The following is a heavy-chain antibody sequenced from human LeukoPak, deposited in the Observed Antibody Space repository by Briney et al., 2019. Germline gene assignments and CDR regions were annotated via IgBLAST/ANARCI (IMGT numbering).Heavy chain of an antibody. Sequence: ASVKVSRKPSLGSLSSHAISWVRQAPGPGREWTGWMNPNSGITGYAQTFQGRVTITRNTSISTSYMELSSLRSEDTAVYYCARSVMDSSGWYVDNAFDIWGQGTMVTVSS. CDR1: LGSLSSHA. D-gene: IGHD6-19*01. CDR2: MNPNSGIT. V-gene: IGHV1-8*03. CDR3: ARSVMDSSGWYVDNAFDI. J-gene: IGHJ3*02.